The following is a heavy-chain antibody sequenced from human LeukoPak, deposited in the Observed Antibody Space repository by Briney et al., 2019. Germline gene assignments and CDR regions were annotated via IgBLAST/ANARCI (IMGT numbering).Heavy chain of an antibody. J-gene: IGHJ4*02. CDR1: GGSIKSHF. D-gene: IGHD1-14*01. Sequence: SETLSLTCTVSGGSIKSHFWGWVRQPPGKRLEWVGYIFHSGSTNYNPSLKSRVTISVDTSKNQFSLRLPSVTAADTAVYYCVRTNPWDLTYYFDYWGQGTLVTVSS. V-gene: IGHV4-59*11. CDR2: IFHSGST. CDR3: VRTNPWDLTYYFDY.